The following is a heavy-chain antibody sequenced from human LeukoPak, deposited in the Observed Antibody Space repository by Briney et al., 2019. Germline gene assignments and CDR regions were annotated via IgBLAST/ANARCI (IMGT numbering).Heavy chain of an antibody. D-gene: IGHD5-18*01. J-gene: IGHJ2*01. Sequence: SETLSLTCAVYGGSFSGYYWSWIRQPPGEGLEWIGEINHSGSTNYNPSLKSRVTISVDTSKNQFSLKLSSVTAADTAVYYCARGVQLWLRLWYFDLWGRGTLVTVSS. CDR2: INHSGST. CDR1: GGSFSGYY. CDR3: ARGVQLWLRLWYFDL. V-gene: IGHV4-34*01.